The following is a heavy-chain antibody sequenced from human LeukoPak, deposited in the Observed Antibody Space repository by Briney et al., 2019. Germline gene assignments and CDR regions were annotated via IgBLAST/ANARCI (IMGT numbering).Heavy chain of an antibody. CDR2: IYYSGST. J-gene: IGHJ6*03. V-gene: IGHV4-59*01. D-gene: IGHD3-3*01. CDR3: ARDGFWSGYSMDV. Sequence: SETLSLTCTVSGGSISSYYCSWIRQPPGKGLEWIGYIYYSGSTNYNPSLKSRVTISVDTSKNQFSLKLSSVTAADTAMYYCARDGFWSGYSMDVWGKGTTVTVSS. CDR1: GGSISSYY.